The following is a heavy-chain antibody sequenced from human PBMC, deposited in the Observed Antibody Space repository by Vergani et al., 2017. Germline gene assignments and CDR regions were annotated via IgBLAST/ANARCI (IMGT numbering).Heavy chain of an antibody. CDR1: GFTFSSYW. D-gene: IGHD1-20*01. J-gene: IGHJ4*01. CDR2: ISASGAPT. V-gene: IGHV3-74*01. Sequence: EVQLVESGGGLVQPGGSLRLSCAASGFTFSSYWMHWVRQAPGKGLVWVSGISASGAPTYYADSVKGRVTISRDNSKNTLYLQMNSLRVEDTAVYYCARAYGRYDWFDYWGQRTLVTVSS. CDR3: ARAYGRYDWFDY.